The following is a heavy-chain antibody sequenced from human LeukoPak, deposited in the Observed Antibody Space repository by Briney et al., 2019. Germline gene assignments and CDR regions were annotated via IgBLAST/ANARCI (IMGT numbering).Heavy chain of an antibody. CDR1: GFTFSNFW. Sequence: PGGSLRLSCAASGFTFSNFWMNWVRQAPGKGLEWVANIKQDGSVKHYVDSVKGRFTISRDNSKNTLYLQMNSLRAEDTAVYYCARDPYSSSWSHYFDYWGQGTLVTVSS. CDR3: ARDPYSSSWSHYFDY. CDR2: IKQDGSVK. V-gene: IGHV3-7*03. D-gene: IGHD6-13*01. J-gene: IGHJ4*02.